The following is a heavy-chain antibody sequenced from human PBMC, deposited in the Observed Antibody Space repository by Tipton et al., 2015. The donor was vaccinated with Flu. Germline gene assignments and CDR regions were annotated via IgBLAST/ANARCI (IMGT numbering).Heavy chain of an antibody. CDR2: ISSSGSTI. CDR1: GFTFSDDY. J-gene: IGHJ4*02. Sequence: GSLRLSCAASGFTFSDDYMSWIRQAPGKGLEWISHISSSGSTINYADSVKGRFTISRDNAKNSLYLQMNSLRAEDTALYYCATLTGDDYWGQGDLVTVSS. CDR3: ATLTGDDY. D-gene: IGHD7-27*01. V-gene: IGHV3-11*04.